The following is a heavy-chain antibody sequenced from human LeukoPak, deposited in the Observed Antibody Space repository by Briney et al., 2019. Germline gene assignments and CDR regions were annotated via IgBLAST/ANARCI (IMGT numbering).Heavy chain of an antibody. J-gene: IGHJ4*02. Sequence: SETLSLTCAVSGVSIGPYYWSWIRQPAGKGLEWIGHIYTSGSTKYNPSLKSRVTMSVDTSKNQFSLRVTSVMAAGTAVYYCARDTHNLIAAAGFDFWGQGILVTVSS. CDR2: IYTSGST. CDR3: ARDTHNLIAAAGFDF. D-gene: IGHD6-13*01. CDR1: GVSIGPYY. V-gene: IGHV4-4*07.